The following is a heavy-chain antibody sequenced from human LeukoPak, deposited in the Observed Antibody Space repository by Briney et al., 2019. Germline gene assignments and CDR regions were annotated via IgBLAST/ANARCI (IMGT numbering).Heavy chain of an antibody. D-gene: IGHD3-22*01. CDR2: MNPNSGNT. Sequence: GASVKVSCKASGYAFTTYDINWVGQATGKGLRWLGWMNPNSGNTGYAQKFQGRVTLTRNTSIGTAYMERSSLRSEDTAVYYCARRHIDYYDSSGYFYWFDPWGQGNLVTVSS. J-gene: IGHJ5*02. CDR1: GYAFTTYD. V-gene: IGHV1-8*01. CDR3: ARRHIDYYDSSGYFYWFDP.